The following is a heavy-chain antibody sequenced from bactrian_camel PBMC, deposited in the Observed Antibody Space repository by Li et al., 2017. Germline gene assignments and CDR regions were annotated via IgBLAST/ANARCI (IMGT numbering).Heavy chain of an antibody. CDR2: IRSDGST. D-gene: IGHD6*01. J-gene: IGHJ4*01. Sequence: HVQLVESGGESAQSAGSLRLSCAASGYIYSSHCMGWFRQAPGKEREVVAVIRSDGSTSYADSVKGRFTISQDNVKNTLYLQLMSLRSEDTARYHCVKDLSASVDGWNLDYWGQGTQVTVS. CDR3: VKDLSASVDGWNLDY. V-gene: IGHV3S53*01. CDR1: GYIYSSHC.